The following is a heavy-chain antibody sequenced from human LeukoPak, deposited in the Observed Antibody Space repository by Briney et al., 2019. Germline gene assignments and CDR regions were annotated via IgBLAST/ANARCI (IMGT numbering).Heavy chain of an antibody. CDR1: GGSISSYY. CDR2: IYYSGST. D-gene: IGHD3-3*01. CDR3: ARGYDFWSGYPNFDP. V-gene: IGHV4-59*01. Sequence: PSETLSLTCTVSGGSISSYYWSWIRQPPGKGLEWIGYIYYSGSTNYNPSLKSRVTISVDTSKNQFSLKLSSVTAADTAVYYCARGYDFWSGYPNFDPWGQGTLVTVSS. J-gene: IGHJ5*02.